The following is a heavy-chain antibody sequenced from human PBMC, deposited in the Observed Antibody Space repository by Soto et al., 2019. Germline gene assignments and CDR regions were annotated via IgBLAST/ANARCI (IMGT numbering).Heavy chain of an antibody. CDR2: INHSGST. V-gene: IGHV4-34*01. J-gene: IGHJ5*02. CDR3: ARGVVVVVAARRAWFDP. Sequence: SETLSLTCAVYGGSFSGYYWSWIRQPPGKGLEWIGEINHSGSTNYNPSLKSRVTISVDTSKNQFSLKLSSVTAADTAVYYCARGVVVVVAARRAWFDPWGQGTLVTVSS. D-gene: IGHD2-15*01. CDR1: GGSFSGYY.